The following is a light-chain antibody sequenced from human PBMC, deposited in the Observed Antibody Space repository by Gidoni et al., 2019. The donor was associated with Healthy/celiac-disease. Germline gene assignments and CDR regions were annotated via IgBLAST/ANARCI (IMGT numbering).Light chain of an antibody. CDR2: AGS. CDR3: RQSYSTPLT. J-gene: IGKJ4*01. V-gene: IGKV1-39*01. Sequence: DIQRTKSPSSLSASVGDRVTIPCRASQSISSYLNWYQQKPGKAPKLLLYAGSSLQSGVPSRFSGIGSGTDFTLTIRSRQPEEFATYYCRQSYSTPLTFGGXTKVEIK. CDR1: QSISSY.